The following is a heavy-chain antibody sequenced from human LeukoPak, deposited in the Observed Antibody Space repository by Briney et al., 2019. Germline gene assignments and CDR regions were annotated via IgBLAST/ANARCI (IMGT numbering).Heavy chain of an antibody. CDR3: ARHLITMVRGAIYGMDV. CDR1: GGSISSYY. D-gene: IGHD3-10*01. V-gene: IGHV4-59*08. CDR2: IYYSGRP. Sequence: KPSETLSLTCTVSGGSISSYYWSWIRQPPGKGLEWIGYIYYSGRPNHHPSLKSRVTISVHTSKNQFSLKLSSVTAADTAVYYCARHLITMVRGAIYGMDVWGQGTTVTVSS. J-gene: IGHJ6*02.